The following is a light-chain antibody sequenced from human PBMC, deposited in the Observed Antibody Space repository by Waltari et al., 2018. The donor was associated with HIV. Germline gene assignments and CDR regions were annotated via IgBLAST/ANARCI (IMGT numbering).Light chain of an antibody. Sequence: IQMILSPSSLSASVGDRVTITCRASQSISSHLNWYQHKPGKAPELLIFAVSNLQSGVPSRFSGSKSGTDFTLTIRSLQPEDFATYFCQQTYSLPTFGQGTKVEIK. CDR3: QQTYSLPT. CDR1: QSISSH. CDR2: AVS. V-gene: IGKV1-39*01. J-gene: IGKJ1*01.